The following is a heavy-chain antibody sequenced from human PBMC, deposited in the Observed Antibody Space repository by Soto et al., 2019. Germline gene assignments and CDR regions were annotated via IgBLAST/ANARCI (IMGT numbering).Heavy chain of an antibody. Sequence: PSETLSLTSTVSGGSISSGGYYWSWIRQHPGKGLEWIGYIYYSGSTYYNPSLKSRVTISVDTSKNQFSLKLSSVTAADTAVYYCARGPRSINWFDPWGQGTLVTVSS. D-gene: IGHD2-2*02. V-gene: IGHV4-31*03. CDR1: GGSISSGGYY. CDR3: ARGPRSINWFDP. J-gene: IGHJ5*02. CDR2: IYYSGST.